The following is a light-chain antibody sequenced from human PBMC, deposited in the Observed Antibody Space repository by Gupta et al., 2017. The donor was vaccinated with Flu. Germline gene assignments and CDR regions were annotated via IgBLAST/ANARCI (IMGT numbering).Light chain of an antibody. CDR2: KAS. J-gene: IGKJ1*01. V-gene: IGKV1-5*03. CDR1: QNIDSW. Sequence: PATLSASLGAKVTFSCRASQNIDSWLAWYQQRPGKAPRLLIYKASNLESGVPSRFSGSGSGTEFTLAISSLQPDDLATYYCQQYDSYPWTFGQGTKV. CDR3: QQYDSYPWT.